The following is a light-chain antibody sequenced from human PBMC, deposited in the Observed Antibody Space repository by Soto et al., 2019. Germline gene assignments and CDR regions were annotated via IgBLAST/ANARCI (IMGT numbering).Light chain of an antibody. J-gene: IGLJ1*01. CDR3: AAWDDSLDGPV. CDR2: SNN. V-gene: IGLV1-44*01. Sequence: QSVLTQPPSASGTPGQRVTISCSGGSSNIGSNTVNWYQHLPGTAPKLLIYSNNQRPSGVPDRFSGSKSGTSASLAVSGLQSEDEAEYHCAAWDDSLDGPVFGSGTKVTVL. CDR1: SSNIGSNT.